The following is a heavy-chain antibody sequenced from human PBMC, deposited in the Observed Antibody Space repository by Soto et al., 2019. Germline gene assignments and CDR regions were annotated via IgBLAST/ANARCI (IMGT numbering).Heavy chain of an antibody. J-gene: IGHJ4*02. CDR3: ARGDSGRVADY. Sequence: SETLSLTCAVYGGSFSGYYWSWIRQPPGKGLEWIGEINHSGSPNYNPSLKSRVTISVDTSKNQFSLKLSSVTAADTAVYYCARGDSGRVADYWGQGTLVTVSS. CDR2: INHSGSP. D-gene: IGHD2-8*02. CDR1: GGSFSGYY. V-gene: IGHV4-34*01.